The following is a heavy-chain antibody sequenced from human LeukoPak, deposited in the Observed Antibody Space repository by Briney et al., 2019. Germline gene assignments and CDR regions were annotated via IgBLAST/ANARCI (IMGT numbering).Heavy chain of an antibody. CDR2: VHSSGGVI. CDR1: GYTFTSDY. Sequence: GSVRVSCKASGYTFTSDYMNWVRQAPGQGLEWMGIVHSSGGVIKYAQEFQDRLTVTRDTSTSTIYMELSSLRSEDTAVYYCAGSSHQRNWFDPWGQGTLVIVSS. D-gene: IGHD1-26*01. CDR3: AGSSHQRNWFDP. V-gene: IGHV1-46*01. J-gene: IGHJ5*02.